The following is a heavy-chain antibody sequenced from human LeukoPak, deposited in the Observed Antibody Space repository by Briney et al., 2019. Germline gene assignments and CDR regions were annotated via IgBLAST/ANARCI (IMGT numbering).Heavy chain of an antibody. Sequence: GASVKVSCKASGGTFSSYAISWVRQAPGQGLEWMGRIIPILGIANYAQKFQGRVTITADKSTSTAYMELSSLRSEDTAVYYCARKGRPTDAFDIWGQGTMVTVS. CDR3: ARKGRPTDAFDI. CDR1: GGTFSSYA. J-gene: IGHJ3*02. V-gene: IGHV1-69*04. CDR2: IIPILGIA.